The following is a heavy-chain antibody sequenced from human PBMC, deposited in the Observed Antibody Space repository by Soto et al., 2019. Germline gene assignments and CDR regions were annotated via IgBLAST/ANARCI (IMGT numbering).Heavy chain of an antibody. CDR2: IYSGGST. J-gene: IGHJ4*02. CDR1: GFTVSSNY. D-gene: IGHD6-25*01. CDR3: AKGSASGSPYYFDY. Sequence: PGGSLRLSCAASGFTVSSNYMSWVRQAPGKGLEWVSVIYSGGSTYYADSVKGRFTISRHNSKSTLYLQMNSLRAEDTAVYYCAKGSASGSPYYFDYWGQGIQVTVSS. V-gene: IGHV3-53*04.